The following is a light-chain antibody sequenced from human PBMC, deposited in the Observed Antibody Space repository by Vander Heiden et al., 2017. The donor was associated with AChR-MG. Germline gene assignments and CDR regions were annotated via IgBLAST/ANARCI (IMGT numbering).Light chain of an antibody. Sequence: QTVATQQPSLSASPGATVTLISAFSTGAPPSAQDPYVSQQKPEQSPRALNYGTSNRHSWTPARFSGSLVGGKAALTLSSVQPEDEAAYYCLLYYGDGGVFGGGTMLTVL. CDR3: LLYYGDGGV. CDR2: GTS. V-gene: IGLV7-43*01. CDR1: TGAPPSAQD. J-gene: IGLJ3*02.